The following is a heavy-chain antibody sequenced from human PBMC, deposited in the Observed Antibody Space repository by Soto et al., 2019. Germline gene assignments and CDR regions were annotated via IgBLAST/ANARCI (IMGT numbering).Heavy chain of an antibody. J-gene: IGHJ4*02. CDR3: AIHSPGTYSSVY. Sequence: QVHLVQSGAEVKRPGSSVQVSCKSSGDTFSSHSFTWVRQAPGQGLEWMGRIIPSYGTSNYAQKFQGRVTITADESTSTAHLELSSLRSEDAAVYYCAIHSPGTYSSVYWCQGTLVTVSS. D-gene: IGHD5-12*01. CDR2: IIPSYGTS. V-gene: IGHV1-69*01. CDR1: GDTFSSHS.